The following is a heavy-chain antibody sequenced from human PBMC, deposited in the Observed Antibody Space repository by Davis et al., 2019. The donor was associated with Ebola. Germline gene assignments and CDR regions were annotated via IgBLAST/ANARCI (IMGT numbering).Heavy chain of an antibody. Sequence: SETLSLTFAVSGCSFSGYYWSWIRQPPGKGLEWIGEINHSGSTNYNPSLTSRVTISVDTSKNQFSLKLRSVTAADTAVYYCARGRKYSWFDPWGQGTLVTVSS. V-gene: IGHV4-34*01. CDR3: ARGRKYSWFDP. CDR2: INHSGST. D-gene: IGHD2/OR15-2a*01. J-gene: IGHJ5*02. CDR1: GCSFSGYY.